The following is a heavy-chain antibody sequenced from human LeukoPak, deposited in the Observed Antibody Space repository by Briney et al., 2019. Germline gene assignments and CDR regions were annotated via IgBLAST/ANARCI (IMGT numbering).Heavy chain of an antibody. CDR3: ARRLVYYYDSSGHPFDY. CDR1: GGSFSGYY. J-gene: IGHJ4*02. D-gene: IGHD3-22*01. CDR2: INHSGST. Sequence: PSETLSLTCAVYGGSFSGYYWSWIRQPPGKGLEWIGEINHSGSTNYNPSLKSRVTISVDTSKNQFSLKLSSVTAADTAVYYCARRLVYYYDSSGHPFDYWGQGTLVTVSS. V-gene: IGHV4-34*01.